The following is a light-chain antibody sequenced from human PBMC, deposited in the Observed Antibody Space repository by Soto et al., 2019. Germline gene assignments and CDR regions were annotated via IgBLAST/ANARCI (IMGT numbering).Light chain of an antibody. V-gene: IGKV1-5*01. Sequence: DIQMTQSPSTLSASVGDRVTITCGASQSISSWLAWYQQKPGKAPKLLIYGASSLESGVPSRFSGSGSGTEFTLTIRSLQPDDFATYYCQQYNSYDMWSFGQGTKVELK. CDR3: QQYNSYDMWS. CDR1: QSISSW. CDR2: GAS. J-gene: IGKJ1*01.